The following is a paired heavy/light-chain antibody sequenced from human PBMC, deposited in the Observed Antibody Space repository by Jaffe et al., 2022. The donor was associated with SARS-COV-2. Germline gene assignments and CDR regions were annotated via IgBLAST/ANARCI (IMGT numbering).Heavy chain of an antibody. J-gene: IGHJ4*02. CDR1: GLIVNSDY. CDR3: TNRGV. CDR2: IHIDGSR. V-gene: IGHV3-53*02. Sequence: EVQLVETGGGLIQPGGSLRVSCAASGLIVNSDYMRWVRQAPGKGLEWVSGIHIDGSRNYADSVKGRFTISRDNSKNTLYLQMNSLRAEDTAIYYCTNRGVWGQGTLVTVSS. D-gene: IGHD2-8*01.
Light chain of an antibody. J-gene: IGLJ3*02. V-gene: IGLV7-46*01. CDR1: TGAVTSNHY. CDR2: DTN. CDR3: LLYSRGVGA. Sequence: QAVVTQESSLTVSPGGTVTLTCGSSTGAVTSNHYPYWFQQKPGQAPRTLIYDTNNKHSWTPARFSGSLLGGKAALTLSGAQPEDEAEYYCLLYSRGVGAFGAGTRLTVL.